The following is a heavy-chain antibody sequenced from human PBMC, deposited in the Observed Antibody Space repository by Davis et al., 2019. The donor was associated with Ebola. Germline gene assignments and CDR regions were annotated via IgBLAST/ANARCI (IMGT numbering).Heavy chain of an antibody. J-gene: IGHJ4*02. CDR3: ARGEGSGWSGYPSFGP. Sequence: ASVKVSCKASGYTFTSYYIHWVRQAPGQGLEWMGIINPSGGSTTYAQKFQGRVTMTRDTSTRTVYMELTRLRSDDTAVYYCARGEGSGWSGYPSFGPWGQGTLVTVSS. V-gene: IGHV1-46*01. D-gene: IGHD3-3*01. CDR1: GYTFTSYY. CDR2: INPSGGST.